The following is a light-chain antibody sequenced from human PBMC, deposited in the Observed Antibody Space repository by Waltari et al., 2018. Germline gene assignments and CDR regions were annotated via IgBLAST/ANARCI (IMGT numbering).Light chain of an antibody. J-gene: IGKJ2*01. CDR3: QQRSNWPHT. CDR1: QSVRSN. CDR2: DAS. V-gene: IGKV3-11*01. Sequence: EIVLTQSPVTLSLSPGERATLARRASQSVRSNLAWYQQKPGQAPSLLIYDASTRATGIPARFSGSGSGTDFTLTISSLEPEDFALYYCQQRSNWPHTFGQGTKVEI.